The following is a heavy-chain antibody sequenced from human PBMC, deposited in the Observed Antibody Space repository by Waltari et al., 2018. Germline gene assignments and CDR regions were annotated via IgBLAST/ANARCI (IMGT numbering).Heavy chain of an antibody. CDR2: INPNSGGT. J-gene: IGHJ3*02. D-gene: IGHD3-10*01. CDR1: GYTFTGYY. V-gene: IGHV1-2*02. CDR3: ARTRHYYGSGSTDAFDI. Sequence: QVQPVQSGAEVKKPGASVKVSCKASGYTFTGYYMHWVRQAPGQGLEWMGWINPNSGGTNYAQKFQGRVTMTRDTSISTAYMELSRLRSDDTAVYYCARTRHYYGSGSTDAFDIWGQGTMVTVSS.